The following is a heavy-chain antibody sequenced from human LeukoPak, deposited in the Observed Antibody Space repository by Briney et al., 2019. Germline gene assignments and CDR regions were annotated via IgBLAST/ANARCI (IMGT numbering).Heavy chain of an antibody. CDR1: GFTFSNYA. CDR2: ISYDGSNK. V-gene: IGHV3-30*04. D-gene: IGHD6-6*01. Sequence: GGSLRLSCAASGFTFSNYAMHWVRQAPGKGLEWVAFISYDGSNKSYADSVKGRFTISRDNSKNTLYLQMNSLRAEDTAVYYCARTLIEYSVSSCYFDYWGQGTLVTVSS. J-gene: IGHJ4*02. CDR3: ARTLIEYSVSSCYFDY.